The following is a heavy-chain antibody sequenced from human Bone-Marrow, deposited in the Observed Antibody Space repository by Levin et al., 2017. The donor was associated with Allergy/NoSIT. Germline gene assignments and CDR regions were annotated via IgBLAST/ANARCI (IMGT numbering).Heavy chain of an antibody. CDR3: AREYYGLWTGYYYDH. Sequence: SGESLKISCTASGFAFSTYWMHWVRQVPGKGLAWVSRISSDGTKTDYAGSVRGRFTISRDNAKNTLYLQMASLRAEDTAVYYCAREYYGLWTGYYYDHWGPGSLVTVSS. CDR1: GFAFSTYW. J-gene: IGHJ4*02. CDR2: ISSDGTKT. D-gene: IGHD3/OR15-3a*01. V-gene: IGHV3-74*01.